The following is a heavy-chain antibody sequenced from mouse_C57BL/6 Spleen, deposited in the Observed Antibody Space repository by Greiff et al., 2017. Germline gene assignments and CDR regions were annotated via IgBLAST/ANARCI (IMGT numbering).Heavy chain of an antibody. D-gene: IGHD2-1*01. CDR2: ISDGGSYT. CDR1: GFTFSSYA. CDR3: ARDRATVTNAMDY. J-gene: IGHJ4*01. V-gene: IGHV5-4*01. Sequence: EVMLVESGGGLVKPGGSLKLSCAASGFTFSSYAMSWVRQTPEKRLEWVATISDGGSYTYYPDNVKGRITISRDNAKNNLYLQMSHLKSEDTAMYYCARDRATVTNAMDYWGQGTSVTVSS.